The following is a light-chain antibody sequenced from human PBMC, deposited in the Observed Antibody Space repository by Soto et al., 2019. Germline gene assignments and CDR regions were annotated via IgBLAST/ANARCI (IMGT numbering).Light chain of an antibody. CDR3: QSYDSDTVI. J-gene: IGLJ2*01. V-gene: IGLV6-57*01. CDR1: SGSIASSY. Sequence: NFMLTQPHSMSESPGKTVTISCTRSSGSIASSYVQWYQQRPGSSPSIVFYEDDQRSSGVPDRFSGSIDRSSNSASLTISGLKSEDEADYYCQSYDSDTVIFGGGTKVTVL. CDR2: EDD.